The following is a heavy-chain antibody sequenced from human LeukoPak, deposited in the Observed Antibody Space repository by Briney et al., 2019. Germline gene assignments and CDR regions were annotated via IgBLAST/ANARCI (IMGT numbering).Heavy chain of an antibody. Sequence: GGSLRLSCAASGFTFSSYGMHWVRQAPGKGLEWVAVIWYDGSNKYYADSVKGRFTISRDNSKNTLYLQMNSLRAEDTAVYYCARVPSYYYDSSGYFDYWGQGTLVTVSS. CDR3: ARVPSYYYDSSGYFDY. D-gene: IGHD3-22*01. CDR1: GFTFSSYG. J-gene: IGHJ4*02. CDR2: IWYDGSNK. V-gene: IGHV3-33*01.